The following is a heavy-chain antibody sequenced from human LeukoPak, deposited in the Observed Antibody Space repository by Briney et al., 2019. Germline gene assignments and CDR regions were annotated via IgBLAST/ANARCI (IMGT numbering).Heavy chain of an antibody. CDR3: ARVSISAAGTIDY. V-gene: IGHV3-48*04. Sequence: GGSLRLSCAASGFIFSSYSMNWVRQAPGKGLEWVSYISTSGSTIYYADSVKGRFTISRDNAKNSLYLQMNSLRAEDTAVYYCARVSISAAGTIDYWGQGTLVTVSS. CDR2: ISTSGSTI. J-gene: IGHJ4*02. CDR1: GFIFSSYS. D-gene: IGHD6-13*01.